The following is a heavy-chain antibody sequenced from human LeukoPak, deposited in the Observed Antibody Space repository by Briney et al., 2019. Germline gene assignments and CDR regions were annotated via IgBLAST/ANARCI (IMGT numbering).Heavy chain of an antibody. V-gene: IGHV4-34*01. CDR1: GGSFSGYY. D-gene: IGHD3-10*01. Sequence: SETLSLTCAVYGGSFSGYYWSWIRQPPGKGLEWLGEINHSGSTNYNPSLKSRVTISVDTSKNQFSLKLSSVTAADTAVYYCARSRGVIDYWGQGTLVTVSS. CDR2: INHSGST. J-gene: IGHJ4*02. CDR3: ARSRGVIDY.